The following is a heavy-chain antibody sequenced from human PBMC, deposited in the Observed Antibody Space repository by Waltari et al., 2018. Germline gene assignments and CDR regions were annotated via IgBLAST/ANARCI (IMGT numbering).Heavy chain of an antibody. CDR2: IYYSGST. D-gene: IGHD2-2*01. Sequence: QVQLQESGPGLVKPSETLSLTCTVSGGSISSYYWSWIRQPPGKGLEWIGYIYYSGSTNYNPTLKSRVTRSVDTSKNQFSLKLSSVTAADTAVYYCAREGPIVVVPAAMRENWFDPRGQGTLVTVSS. V-gene: IGHV4-59*01. J-gene: IGHJ5*02. CDR3: AREGPIVVVPAAMRENWFDP. CDR1: GGSISSYY.